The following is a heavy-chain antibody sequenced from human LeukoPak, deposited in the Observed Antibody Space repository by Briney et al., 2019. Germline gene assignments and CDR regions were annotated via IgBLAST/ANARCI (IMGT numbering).Heavy chain of an antibody. V-gene: IGHV3-74*01. D-gene: IGHD3-9*01. CDR3: ARGVGLVRFEY. Sequence: GGSLRLSCAASGFSFSNYWMHWVRQAPGKGLVWVSRINSVGSITDYADSVKGRVTISRDNGKNTLYLQMNSLTAEDTAVYYCARGVGLVRFEYRSQGILVTVSS. J-gene: IGHJ4*02. CDR1: GFSFSNYW. CDR2: INSVGSIT.